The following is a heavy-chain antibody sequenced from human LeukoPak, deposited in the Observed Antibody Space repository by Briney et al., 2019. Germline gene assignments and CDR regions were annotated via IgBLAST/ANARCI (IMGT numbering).Heavy chain of an antibody. V-gene: IGHV4-34*01. CDR3: ARCLCGYRPNWFDP. D-gene: IGHD5-18*01. CDR1: GGSFSGYY. Sequence: SETLSLTCAVYGGSFSGYYWSWIRQPPGKGLEWIGEINHSGSTNYNPSLKSRVTISVDTSKNQFSLKLSSVTAADTAVYYCARCLCGYRPNWFDPWGQGTLVTVSS. CDR2: INHSGST. J-gene: IGHJ5*02.